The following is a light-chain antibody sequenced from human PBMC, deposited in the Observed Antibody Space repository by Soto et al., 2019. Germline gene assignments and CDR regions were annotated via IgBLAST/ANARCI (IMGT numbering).Light chain of an antibody. CDR1: QSISSW. CDR3: QQYNSYSPWT. J-gene: IGKJ1*01. CDR2: KAS. V-gene: IGKV1-5*03. Sequence: DIPMTQSPSTLSASVGDRVTLTCRASQSISSWLAWYQQKPGKAPKLLIYKASSFESGVPSRFSGSGSGTEFTLTITSLQPDDFATYYCQQYNSYSPWTFGQGTKVEIK.